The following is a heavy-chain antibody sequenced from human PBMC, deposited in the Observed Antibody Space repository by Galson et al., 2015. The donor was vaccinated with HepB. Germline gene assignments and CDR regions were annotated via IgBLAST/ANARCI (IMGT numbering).Heavy chain of an antibody. CDR3: AREDIVVVPAASRGFDY. CDR2: IIPIFGTA. V-gene: IGHV1-69*13. J-gene: IGHJ4*02. Sequence: SVKVSCKASGGTFSSYAISWVRQAPGQGLEWMGGIIPIFGTANYAQKFQGRVTITADESTSTAYMELSSLRSEDTAVYYCAREDIVVVPAASRGFDYWGQGTLVTVSS. D-gene: IGHD2-2*01. CDR1: GGTFSSYA.